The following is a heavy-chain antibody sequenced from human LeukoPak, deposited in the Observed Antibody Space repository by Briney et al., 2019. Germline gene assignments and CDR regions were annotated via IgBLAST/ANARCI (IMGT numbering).Heavy chain of an antibody. J-gene: IGHJ4*02. CDR2: ISTNGGST. D-gene: IGHD2-2*01. V-gene: IGHV3-64*01. Sequence: GGSLRLSCAGSGFTFSSYAMYWVRQAPGKGLEYVPAISTNGGSTYYANSVKGRFTISRDNSKNMLYLQMGSLRAADMAVYYCARAQWGKVVPAALFDYWGQGTLVTVSS. CDR3: ARAQWGKVVPAALFDY. CDR1: GFTFSSYA.